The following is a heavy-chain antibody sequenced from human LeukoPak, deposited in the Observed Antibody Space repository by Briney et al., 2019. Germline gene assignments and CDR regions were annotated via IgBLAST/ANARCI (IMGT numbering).Heavy chain of an antibody. J-gene: IGHJ3*02. V-gene: IGHV1-69*04. CDR1: GGTFSSYA. D-gene: IGHD2-8*01. CDR3: ARVFGTYCTNGVCYKPPDAFDI. CDR2: IIPILGIA. Sequence: GSSVKVSCKASGGTFSSYAISWVRQAPGQGLEWMGRIIPILGIANYAQKFQGRVTMTRNTSISTAYMELSSLRSEDTAVYYCARVFGTYCTNGVCYKPPDAFDIWGQGTMVTVSS.